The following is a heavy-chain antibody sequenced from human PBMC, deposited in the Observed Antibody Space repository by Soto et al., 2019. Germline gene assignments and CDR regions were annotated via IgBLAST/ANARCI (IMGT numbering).Heavy chain of an antibody. V-gene: IGHV3-7*01. CDR1: GITFSTYW. Sequence: GGSLRLSCAASGITFSTYWMSWVLQAPWKGLEWVANIKQDGNEKYYVDSVKGRFTISRDNAKNSLYLQMNSLRAEDTAVYYCAREVGSEDDYYFYMDVWGKGTTVTVSS. J-gene: IGHJ6*03. CDR2: IKQDGNEK. D-gene: IGHD2-15*01. CDR3: AREVGSEDDYYFYMDV.